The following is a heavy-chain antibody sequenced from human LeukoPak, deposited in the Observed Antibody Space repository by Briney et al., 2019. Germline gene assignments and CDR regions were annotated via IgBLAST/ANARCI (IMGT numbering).Heavy chain of an antibody. CDR2: ISNRGSTI. Sequence: GGSLRLSCAASGFTFSDFYMTWIRQAPGKGLEWVSYISNRGSTIHYADSVRGRFTISRDNAKKSLYLQMNSLRAEDTAVYYCARSADKSGYFREITLYYFDYWGQGTLVTVSS. D-gene: IGHD3-3*01. CDR3: ARSADKSGYFREITLYYFDY. J-gene: IGHJ4*02. CDR1: GFTFSDFY. V-gene: IGHV3-11*01.